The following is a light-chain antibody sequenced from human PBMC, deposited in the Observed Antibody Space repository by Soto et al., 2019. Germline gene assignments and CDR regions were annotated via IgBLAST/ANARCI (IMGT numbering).Light chain of an antibody. J-gene: IGKJ1*01. CDR1: QRVSSN. CDR3: QQYNNWPWT. V-gene: IGKV3-15*01. CDR2: GAS. Sequence: EIVMTQSPATLSVSPGERATLSCRASQRVSSNLAWYQQQPGQAPRLLIYGASTRATGIPARFSGSGSGTEFTLTISSLQSEDFAVYYCQQYNNWPWTFGQGTKVDI.